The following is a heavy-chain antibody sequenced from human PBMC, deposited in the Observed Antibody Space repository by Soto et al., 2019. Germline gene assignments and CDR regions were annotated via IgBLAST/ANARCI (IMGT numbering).Heavy chain of an antibody. CDR2: IGDSGGST. V-gene: IGHV3-23*01. Sequence: EVQLLESGGGLLQPGGSLRLSCAASGFTFSTYAMSWVRQAPGKGLEWVSTIGDSGGSTYYADSVKCRFTISRDNSKNTLYLQMNSLRAEDTAVYYCAKDSTMVRGVILDLFDYWGQGTLVTVSS. CDR1: GFTFSTYA. CDR3: AKDSTMVRGVILDLFDY. D-gene: IGHD3-10*01. J-gene: IGHJ4*02.